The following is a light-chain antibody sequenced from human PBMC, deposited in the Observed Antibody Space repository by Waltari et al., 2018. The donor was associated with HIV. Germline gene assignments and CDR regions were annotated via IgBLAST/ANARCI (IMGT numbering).Light chain of an antibody. Sequence: QSALTQPASVSGSPGQSITIPCTGTNSSIGKYNFVSWYQQHPGKVPKVLIFEVTTRPSGISHRFSGSKSDNTASLTISGLQAEDEADYYCSSYATGNTYVFGTGTSVTVL. CDR3: SSYATGNTYV. CDR2: EVT. J-gene: IGLJ1*01. V-gene: IGLV2-23*02. CDR1: NSSIGKYNF.